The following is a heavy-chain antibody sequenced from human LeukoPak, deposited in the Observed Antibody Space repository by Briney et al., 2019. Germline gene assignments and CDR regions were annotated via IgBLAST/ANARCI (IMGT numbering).Heavy chain of an antibody. CDR3: ARHQYSSSWYDY. D-gene: IGHD6-13*01. Sequence: SETLSLTCTVFGGSISSYYWSWIRQPPGKGLEWIGYIYTSGSTNYNPSLKSRVTISVDTSKDQFSLKLSSVTAADTAVYYCARHQYSSSWYDYWGQGTLVTVSS. V-gene: IGHV4-4*09. CDR2: IYTSGST. J-gene: IGHJ4*02. CDR1: GGSISSYY.